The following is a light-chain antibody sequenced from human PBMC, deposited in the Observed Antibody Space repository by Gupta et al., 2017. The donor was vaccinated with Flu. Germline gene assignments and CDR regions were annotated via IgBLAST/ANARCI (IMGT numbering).Light chain of an antibody. V-gene: IGLV1-40*01. CDR1: SPNIGGRYD. Sequence: QSVLTQQPSVSGAPGQSVTISCSVSSPNIGGRYDVQWYQHRPGTAPKLLIYGDSNRPSGVPDRFSGSKSGTSASLAITGLQAEDEAGYYCQYYDSSLSGSVVFGGGTKLTVL. CDR2: GDS. J-gene: IGLJ2*01. CDR3: QYYDSSLSGSVV.